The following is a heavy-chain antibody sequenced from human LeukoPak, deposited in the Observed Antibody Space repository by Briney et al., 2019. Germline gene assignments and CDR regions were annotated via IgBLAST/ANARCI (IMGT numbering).Heavy chain of an antibody. D-gene: IGHD1-26*01. Sequence: GASVKVSCKASGFTFTSSAMQWVRQARGKRLEWIGWIVVCSGNTNYAQKFQEKVTITRDMSTSTVYMELSSLRCEDTAVYYCAAGTGGSYYRRYYYYGMDVWGQGTTVTVSS. CDR2: IVVCSGNT. V-gene: IGHV1-58*02. J-gene: IGHJ6*02. CDR3: AAGTGGSYYRRYYYYGMDV. CDR1: GFTFTSSA.